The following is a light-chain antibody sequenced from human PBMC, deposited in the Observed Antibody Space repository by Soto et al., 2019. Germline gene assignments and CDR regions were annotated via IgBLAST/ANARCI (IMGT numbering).Light chain of an antibody. CDR3: SSYISSSIDYV. CDR1: SSGVGGYNY. V-gene: IGLV2-14*01. CDR2: EVS. Sequence: QSALTQPASVSGSPGQSITISCTGTSSGVGGYNYVSWYQQHPGKAPKLMIYEVSNRPSGVSNRFSGSKSGNTASLTISGLQAEDEADYYCSSYISSSIDYVFGTGPKLTVL. J-gene: IGLJ1*01.